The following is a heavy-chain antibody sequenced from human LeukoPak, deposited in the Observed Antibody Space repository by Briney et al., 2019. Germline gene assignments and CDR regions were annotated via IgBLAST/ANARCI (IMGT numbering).Heavy chain of an antibody. CDR2: ISGSGGST. CDR1: GFTFSTYA. J-gene: IGHJ4*02. CDR3: AKGCGGNCYPPSN. Sequence: GGSLRLSCAASGFTFSTYAMSWVRQAPGKGLEWVSGISGSGGSTYYADSVKGRFTVSRDTSKNTLYLQMNSLRAEDTAAYYCAKGCGGNCYPPSNWGRGTLVTVSS. D-gene: IGHD2-15*01. V-gene: IGHV3-23*01.